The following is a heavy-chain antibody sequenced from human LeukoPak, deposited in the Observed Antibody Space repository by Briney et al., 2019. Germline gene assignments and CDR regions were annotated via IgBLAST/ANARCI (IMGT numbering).Heavy chain of an antibody. D-gene: IGHD3-22*01. CDR2: IYYSGST. CDR1: AGSVSSGSYY. Sequence: SETLSLTCTVSAGSVSSGSYYWSWIRQPPGKGLEWIGYIYYSGSTNYNPSLKSRVTISVDTSKNQFSLKLSSVTAADTAVYYCARDAKYYDSSGYGSYWYFDLWGRGTLVTVSS. CDR3: ARDAKYYDSSGYGSYWYFDL. V-gene: IGHV4-61*01. J-gene: IGHJ2*01.